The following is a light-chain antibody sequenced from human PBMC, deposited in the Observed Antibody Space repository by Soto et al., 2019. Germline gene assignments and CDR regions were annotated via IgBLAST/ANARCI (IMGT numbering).Light chain of an antibody. CDR3: SSYTSSSTYV. CDR2: EVS. V-gene: IGLV2-14*01. J-gene: IGLJ1*01. Sequence: QSALTQPASVSGSPGQSSTVSCTGTSSDVGGYNYVSWYQQHPGKAPKLMIYEVSNRPSGVSNRFSGSKSGNTASLTISVLQAEDEADYYCSSYTSSSTYVFGTGTKVT. CDR1: SSDVGGYNY.